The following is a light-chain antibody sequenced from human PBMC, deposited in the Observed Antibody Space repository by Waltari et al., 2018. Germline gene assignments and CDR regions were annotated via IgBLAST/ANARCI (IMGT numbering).Light chain of an antibody. CDR3: QQFNAYFET. V-gene: IGKV1-5*03. J-gene: IGKJ1*01. Sequence: SPSTLSTSVGDRVAITCRASQNIMTNVAWYQQKPGEAPKLLIFRSSSLVDGVPSRFIGSGSGTEFSLTISSLQPDDFATYYCQQFNAYFETFGQGTKVE. CDR2: RSS. CDR1: QNIMTN.